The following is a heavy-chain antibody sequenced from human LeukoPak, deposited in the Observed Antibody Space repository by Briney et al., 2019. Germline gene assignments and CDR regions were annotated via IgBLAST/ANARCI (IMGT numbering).Heavy chain of an antibody. CDR1: GFTFSSYG. Sequence: PGGSLRLSCAASGFTFSSYGMHWVRQAPGKGLEWVAVISYDGSNKYYADSVKGRFTISRDNSKNTLYLQMNSLRAEDTAVYYCAKEGTYSGSWYYFDYWCQEALVTVSS. CDR2: ISYDGSNK. D-gene: IGHD6-13*01. CDR3: AKEGTYSGSWYYFDY. J-gene: IGHJ4*02. V-gene: IGHV3-30*18.